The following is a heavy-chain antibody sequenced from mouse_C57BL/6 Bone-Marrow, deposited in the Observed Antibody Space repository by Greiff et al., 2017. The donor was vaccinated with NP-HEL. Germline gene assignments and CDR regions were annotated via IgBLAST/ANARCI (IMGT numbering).Heavy chain of an antibody. CDR3: TRWRIYYDFYYAMDY. Sequence: EVKLQESGGGLVQPGGSMKLSCAASGFTFSDAWMDWVRQSPEKGLEWVAEIRNKANNHATYYAESVKGRFTISRDDSKSSVYLQMNSLRAEDTGIYYCTRWRIYYDFYYAMDYWGQGTSVTVSS. V-gene: IGHV6-6*01. J-gene: IGHJ4*01. CDR2: IRNKANNHAT. D-gene: IGHD2-4*01. CDR1: GFTFSDAW.